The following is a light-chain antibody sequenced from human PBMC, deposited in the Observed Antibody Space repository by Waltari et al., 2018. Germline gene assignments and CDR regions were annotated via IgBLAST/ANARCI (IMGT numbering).Light chain of an antibody. CDR1: QSISKY. V-gene: IGKV3-20*01. Sequence: EIVLTQSPDTLSFSPGESATLSCRASQSISKYLAWYQQKPGQAPRLLIYHASSRSTGIPDRFSGSVFGTDFSLTISRLEPEDFAVYYCQHYVSLPATFGQGTKLEIK. CDR2: HAS. CDR3: QHYVSLPAT. J-gene: IGKJ1*01.